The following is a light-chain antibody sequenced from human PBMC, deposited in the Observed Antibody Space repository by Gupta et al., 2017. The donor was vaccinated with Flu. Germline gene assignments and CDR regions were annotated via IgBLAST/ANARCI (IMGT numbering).Light chain of an antibody. CDR2: GAF. J-gene: IGKJ5*01. V-gene: IGKV3-15*01. CDR3: QQYHSWST. Sequence: SPATLSVSPGERATRSCRASRSVSSDFAWYQQKPGQAPRLLIYGAFTRATGIPARFSGSGSGTEFTLTISSLQSEDLAIYYCQQYHSWSTFGQGTRLEIK. CDR1: RSVSSD.